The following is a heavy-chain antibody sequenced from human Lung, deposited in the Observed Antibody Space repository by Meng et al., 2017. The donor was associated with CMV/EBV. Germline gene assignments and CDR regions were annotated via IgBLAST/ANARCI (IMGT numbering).Heavy chain of an antibody. J-gene: IGHJ5*02. CDR2: IHHSGST. V-gene: IGHV4-38-2*02. Sequence: GSLRLSCTVSGYSISSGYYWGWIRQSPEKEVEWIGSIHHSGSTYYNPSLKSRVTISMDAPNDQFSLNLNSVTAADTAVYYCARVHRILNWFDPWGRGIVVTVDS. CDR1: GYSISSGYY. CDR3: ARVHRILNWFDP. D-gene: IGHD2/OR15-2a*01.